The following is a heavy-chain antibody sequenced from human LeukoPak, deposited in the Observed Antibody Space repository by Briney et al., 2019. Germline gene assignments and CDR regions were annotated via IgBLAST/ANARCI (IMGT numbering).Heavy chain of an antibody. CDR3: ARPYYDSSAPPYDY. J-gene: IGHJ4*02. D-gene: IGHD3-22*01. CDR1: GYTFTSYG. CDR2: ISAYNGNT. V-gene: IGHV1-18*01. Sequence: GASVKGSCKASGYTFTSYGISWVRQAPGQGLEWMGWISAYNGNTNYAQKLQGRVTMTTDTSTSTAYMELRSLRSDDTAVYYCARPYYDSSAPPYDYWGQGTLVTVSS.